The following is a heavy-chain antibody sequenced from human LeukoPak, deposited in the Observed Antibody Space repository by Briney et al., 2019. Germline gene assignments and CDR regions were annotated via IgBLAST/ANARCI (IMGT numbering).Heavy chain of an antibody. J-gene: IGHJ6*02. Sequence: SETLSLTCAVSGGSISSGGYSWSWIRQPPGKGLEWIGYIYHSGSTYYNPSLKSRVTISVDRSKNQFSLKLSSVTAADTAVYYCARGGTVTRHDYYYYGMDVWGQGTTVTVSS. CDR3: ARGGTVTRHDYYYYGMDV. CDR2: IYHSGST. D-gene: IGHD4-17*01. V-gene: IGHV4-30-2*01. CDR1: GGSISSGGYS.